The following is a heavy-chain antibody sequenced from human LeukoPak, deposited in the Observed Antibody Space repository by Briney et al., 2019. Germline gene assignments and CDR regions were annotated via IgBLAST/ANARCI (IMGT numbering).Heavy chain of an antibody. CDR3: AREDPQTTVPEGLDV. CDR2: IYYSGTT. CDR1: GGSISSYY. D-gene: IGHD4-17*01. J-gene: IGHJ6*02. Sequence: PSETLSLTCTVSGGSISSYYWSWIRQPPGKGLEWIGYIYYSGTTNYNPSLKSRVTISVDTSKNQFSLKLTSVTAADTAIYYCAREDPQTTVPEGLDVWGQGTTVTVSS. V-gene: IGHV4-59*01.